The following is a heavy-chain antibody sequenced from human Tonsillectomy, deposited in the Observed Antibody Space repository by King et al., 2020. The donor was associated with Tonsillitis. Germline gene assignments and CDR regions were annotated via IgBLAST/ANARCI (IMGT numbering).Heavy chain of an antibody. CDR1: GGSISSAGYY. CDR3: GSTSPPYYYYYMDV. Sequence: QLQESGPGLVKPSQTLSLTCTVSGGSISSAGYYWSWIRQHPGKGLEWIGYISYSGNTFYNPSLKSRLIISVDTSKNQFSLKVYSVNAADTAVYYCGSTSPPYYYYYMDVWGKGTTVIVSS. V-gene: IGHV4-31*03. J-gene: IGHJ6*03. D-gene: IGHD3-3*01. CDR2: ISYSGNT.